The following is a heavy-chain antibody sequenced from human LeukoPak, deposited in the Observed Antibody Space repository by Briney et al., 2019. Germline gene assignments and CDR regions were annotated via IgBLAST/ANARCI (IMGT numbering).Heavy chain of an antibody. D-gene: IGHD3-22*01. J-gene: IGHJ4*02. CDR1: GFTFSSYG. Sequence: GGSLRLSCAASGFTFSSYGMHWVRRAPGKGLEWVAVIWYDGSNKYYADSVKGRFTISRDNSKNTLYLQMNSLRAEDTAVYYCANPRYDSSGYYYVDWGQGTLVTVSS. V-gene: IGHV3-33*06. CDR3: ANPRYDSSGYYYVD. CDR2: IWYDGSNK.